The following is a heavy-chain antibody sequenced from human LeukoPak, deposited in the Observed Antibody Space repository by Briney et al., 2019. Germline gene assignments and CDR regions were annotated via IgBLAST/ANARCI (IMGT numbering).Heavy chain of an antibody. V-gene: IGHV3-23*01. Sequence: GGSLRLSCVGSGFTFSGYAMSWVRQAPGRGLEWLSAISSDGRGTYYADSVRGRFTISRDNSKNTLYLQMNSLRAEDTAVYYRAKVHRRDGYNFDYWGQGTLVTVSS. D-gene: IGHD5-24*01. CDR3: AKVHRRDGYNFDY. J-gene: IGHJ4*02. CDR2: ISSDGRGT. CDR1: GFTFSGYA.